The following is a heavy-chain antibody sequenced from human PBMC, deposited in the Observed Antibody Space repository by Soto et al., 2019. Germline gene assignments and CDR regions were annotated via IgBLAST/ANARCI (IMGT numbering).Heavy chain of an antibody. J-gene: IGHJ4*02. D-gene: IGHD3-22*01. CDR2: INPVGGST. Sequence: ASVKVSCKASGDTVTSYYMHWVRQAPGQGLEWMGIINPVGGSTVYAQSFQGRVIMTTDKSTSTVYMELSSLRSEDTAVYFCASSTYFYESSGSYWGQGTLVTVSS. CDR3: ASSTYFYESSGSY. CDR1: GDTVTSYY. V-gene: IGHV1-46*03.